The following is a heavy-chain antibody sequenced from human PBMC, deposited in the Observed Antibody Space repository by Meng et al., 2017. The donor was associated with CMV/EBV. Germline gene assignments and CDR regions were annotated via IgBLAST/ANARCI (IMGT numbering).Heavy chain of an antibody. V-gene: IGHV1-8*03. J-gene: IGHJ5*02. CDR2: MNPNSGNT. CDR3: ARGDYDFWSGYYTRIHGWFDP. D-gene: IGHD3-3*01. Sequence: ASVKVSCKASGYTFTSYDINWVRQATGQGLEWMGWMNPNSGNTGYAQKFQGRVTITRNTSISTAYMELSSLRSEDTAVYYCARGDYDFWSGYYTRIHGWFDPWGQGTLVTV. CDR1: GYTFTSYD.